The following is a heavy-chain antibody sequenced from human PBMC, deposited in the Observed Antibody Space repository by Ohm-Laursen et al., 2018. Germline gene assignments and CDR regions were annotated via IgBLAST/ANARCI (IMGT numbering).Heavy chain of an antibody. CDR2: ISYDGSNK. D-gene: IGHD5-24*01. V-gene: IGHV3-30*18. Sequence: SSLRLSCAASGFTFSSYGMHWVRQAPGKGLEWVAVISYDGSNKYYADSVKGRFTISRDNSKNTLYLQMNSLRAEDTAVYYCAKDFGLVREMATTNFDYWGQGTLVTVSS. CDR3: AKDFGLVREMATTNFDY. CDR1: GFTFSSYG. J-gene: IGHJ4*02.